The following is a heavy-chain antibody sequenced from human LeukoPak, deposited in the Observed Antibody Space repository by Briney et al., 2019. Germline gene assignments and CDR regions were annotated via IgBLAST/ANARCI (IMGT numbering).Heavy chain of an antibody. J-gene: IGHJ6*02. V-gene: IGHV4-59*01. CDR2: IYYTGST. Sequence: SETLSLTFNVSGGSISNEYWTWIRQTPGKGLEWIGYIYYTGSTIYNPSLKSRATISVEASKNQFSLRLTSVTAADTAVYYCVRVRPNYYGSDSRHYYYYAMDVWGQGTTVTVSS. CDR1: GGSISNEY. CDR3: VRVRPNYYGSDSRHYYYYAMDV. D-gene: IGHD3-10*01.